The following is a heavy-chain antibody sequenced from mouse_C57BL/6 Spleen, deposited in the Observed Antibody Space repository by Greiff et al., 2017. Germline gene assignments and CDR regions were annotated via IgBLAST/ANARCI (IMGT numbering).Heavy chain of an antibody. CDR3: ARRSYGSSQAWFAY. CDR1: GYTFTSYW. J-gene: IGHJ3*01. D-gene: IGHD1-1*01. CDR2: IHPNSGST. V-gene: IGHV1-64*01. Sequence: QVQLQQPGAELVKPGASVKLSCKASGYTFTSYWMHWVKQRPGQGLEWIGMIHPNSGSTNYNEKFKSKATLTVDKSSSTAYMQLSSLTSEDSAVYFYARRSYGSSQAWFAYWGQGTLVTVSA.